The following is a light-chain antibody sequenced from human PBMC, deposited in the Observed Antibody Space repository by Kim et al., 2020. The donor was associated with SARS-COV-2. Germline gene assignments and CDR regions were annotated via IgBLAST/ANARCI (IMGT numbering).Light chain of an antibody. CDR1: QSVSGSY. Sequence: EIVFTQSPGTLSLSPGERATLSCRASQSVSGSYLAWYQQKPGQAPRLFIYGVSRRATGIPDRFSGSGSGTDFTLTINRLEPEDFAMYYCQQYARAPDTFGQGTRLEIK. CDR2: GVS. CDR3: QQYARAPDT. V-gene: IGKV3-20*01. J-gene: IGKJ5*01.